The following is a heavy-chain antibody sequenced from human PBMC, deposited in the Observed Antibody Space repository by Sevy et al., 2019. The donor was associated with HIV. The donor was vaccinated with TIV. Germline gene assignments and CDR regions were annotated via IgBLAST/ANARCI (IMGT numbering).Heavy chain of an antibody. CDR3: ARGIVAYYSDY. Sequence: SDTLSLTCTVSGDSISSYYWSWIRQPPGKGLEWIGYFYYSGITNYNPSVKSRVTISVDTSRNQISLKLSSVTAADTAVYYCARGIVAYYSDYWGQGTLVTVSS. D-gene: IGHD5-12*01. J-gene: IGHJ4*02. CDR1: GDSISSYY. CDR2: FYYSGIT. V-gene: IGHV4-59*07.